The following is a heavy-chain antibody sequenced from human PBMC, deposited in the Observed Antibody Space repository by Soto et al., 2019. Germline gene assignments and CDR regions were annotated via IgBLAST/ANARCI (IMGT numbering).Heavy chain of an antibody. CDR1: GYAFTSYG. V-gene: IGHV1-18*03. CDR2: IAPHSGRT. CDR3: AVAATGSYHPDY. Sequence: QVQLVQSGPEVKKPGASVRVSCMTSGYAFTSYGVNWVRQVPGQGLEWMGWIAPHSGRTTYLPKFQGLVTITAVPLMNTAHMVLTCLRSDHLGILFWAVAATGSYHPDYWGQGTVCTVAS. D-gene: IGHD3-10*01. J-gene: IGHJ4*02.